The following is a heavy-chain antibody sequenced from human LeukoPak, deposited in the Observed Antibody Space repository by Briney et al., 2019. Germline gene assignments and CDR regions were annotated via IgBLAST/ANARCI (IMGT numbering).Heavy chain of an antibody. CDR3: ARSPPGRMTTELEYYFDY. J-gene: IGHJ4*02. Sequence: QPGGSLRLSCAASGFAFSGYGMHWVRQAPGKGLEWVSYISSSGSTIYYADSVKGRFTISRDNAKNSLYQQMNSLRAEDTAVYYCARSPPGRMTTELEYYFDYWGQGTLVTVSS. V-gene: IGHV3-48*04. CDR1: GFAFSGYG. D-gene: IGHD4-17*01. CDR2: ISSSGSTI.